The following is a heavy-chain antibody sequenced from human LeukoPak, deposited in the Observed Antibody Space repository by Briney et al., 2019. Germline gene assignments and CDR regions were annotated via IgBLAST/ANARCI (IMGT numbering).Heavy chain of an antibody. V-gene: IGHV3-23*01. CDR1: GFSMNNYV. CDR2: IDGTSAER. D-gene: IGHD3-10*01. Sequence: GGSLRLSRAASGFSMNNYVMTWVRQAPGKGLEWVSNIDGTSAERKYAGSVKGRFSISRDNFKNTVYLQMNSLRAEDTAVYYCAKVKVYGSGTYYFDYWGQGTLVTVSS. CDR3: AKVKVYGSGTYYFDY. J-gene: IGHJ4*02.